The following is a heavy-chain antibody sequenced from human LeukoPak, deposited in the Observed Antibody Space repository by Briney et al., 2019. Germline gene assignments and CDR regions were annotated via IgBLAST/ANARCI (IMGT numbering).Heavy chain of an antibody. Sequence: SVKVSCKASGHTFSSYAISWVRQAPGQGLEWMGGIIPIFGTANYAQKFQGRVTITADESTSTAYMELSSLRSEDTAVYYCAIRDYGGTSGQFDYWGQGTLVTVSS. CDR3: AIRDYGGTSGQFDY. D-gene: IGHD4-23*01. V-gene: IGHV1-69*13. CDR2: IIPIFGTA. CDR1: GHTFSSYA. J-gene: IGHJ4*02.